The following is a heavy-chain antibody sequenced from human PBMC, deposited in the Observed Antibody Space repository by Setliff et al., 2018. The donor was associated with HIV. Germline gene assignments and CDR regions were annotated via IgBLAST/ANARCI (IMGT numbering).Heavy chain of an antibody. CDR1: GGSISTYY. V-gene: IGHV4-59*01. Sequence: KPSETLSLTCTVSGGSISTYYWSWIRQPPGKGLEWIGSIYFTGSSDNNPSLKSRVTLSVDTSKHQSSLKLSSVTAADTAVYYCARVQMAYAAFDVWGQGTMVTVSS. CDR3: ARVQMAYAAFDV. CDR2: IYFTGSS. D-gene: IGHD4-17*01. J-gene: IGHJ3*01.